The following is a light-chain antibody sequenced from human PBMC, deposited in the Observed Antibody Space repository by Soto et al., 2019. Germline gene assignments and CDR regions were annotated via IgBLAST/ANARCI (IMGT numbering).Light chain of an antibody. CDR2: GAS. V-gene: IGKV3-20*01. CDR1: QSVSSSY. J-gene: IGKJ1*01. Sequence: LFTQSPGTLSLSPGERATLSCRASQSVSSSYLAWYQQEPGQAPRLLIYGASSRATGIPDRFSGSGSGTDFTLTISRLEPEDFAVYYCQQYGSSPWTFGQGNKVDI. CDR3: QQYGSSPWT.